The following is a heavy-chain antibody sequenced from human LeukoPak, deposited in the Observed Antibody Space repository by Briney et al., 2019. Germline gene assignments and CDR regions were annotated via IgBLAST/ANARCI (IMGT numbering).Heavy chain of an antibody. Sequence: TFXXXVITWVRQARGQGLEWVGYISTYNGNTNYAQKVQGRVSMTADTSTTTAYMELRSLRSDDTAMYYCARGRYSGSYVVYDYWGQGTLVTVSS. V-gene: IGHV1-18*01. CDR3: ARGRYSGSYVVYDY. D-gene: IGHD1-26*01. CDR2: ISTYNGNT. J-gene: IGHJ4*02. CDR1: TFXXXV.